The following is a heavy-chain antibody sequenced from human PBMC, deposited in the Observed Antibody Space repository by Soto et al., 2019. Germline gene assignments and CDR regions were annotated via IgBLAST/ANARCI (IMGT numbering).Heavy chain of an antibody. Sequence: GGSLRLSCAASGFTFSSYAMHWVRQAPGKGLEWVAVISYDGSNKYYADSVKGRFTISRDNSKNTLYLQMNSLRVEDTVVYYCARVFLVYYDSRGYYPRPPPPGPYWGQGTLVTVSS. CDR2: ISYDGSNK. CDR3: ARVFLVYYDSRGYYPRPPPPGPY. CDR1: GFTFSSYA. J-gene: IGHJ4*02. V-gene: IGHV3-30-3*01. D-gene: IGHD3-22*01.